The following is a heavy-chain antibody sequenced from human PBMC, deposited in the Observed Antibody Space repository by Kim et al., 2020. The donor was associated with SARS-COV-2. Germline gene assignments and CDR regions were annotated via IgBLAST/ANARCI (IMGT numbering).Heavy chain of an antibody. CDR1: GFTFSNYA. D-gene: IGHD4-17*01. V-gene: IGHV3-23*01. J-gene: IGHJ4*02. CDR2: ILGSVGST. Sequence: GGSLRLSCAASGFTFSNYAMTWVRQAPGKGLEWVSTILGSVGSTYYADSVKGRFTISRDNSKNTLSLQMNSLRADDTALYYCAKDLQLSPKRMTTIDYWGQGTLVTVSS. CDR3: AKDLQLSPKRMTTIDY.